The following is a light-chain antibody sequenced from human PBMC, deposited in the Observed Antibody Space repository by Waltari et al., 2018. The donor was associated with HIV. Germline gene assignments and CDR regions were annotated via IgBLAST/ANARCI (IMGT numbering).Light chain of an antibody. V-gene: IGLV2-11*01. J-gene: IGLJ3*02. Sequence: QSALTQPRSVSGSPGQSVTISCTGTSSDVGGYNFVSWYQQHPGKAPKLVIYDVSKWPSGVPDRFSGSKSVNTASLTISGLQAEDEADYYCCSYTGSYTWVFGGGTELTVL. CDR3: CSYTGSYTWV. CDR2: DVS. CDR1: SSDVGGYNF.